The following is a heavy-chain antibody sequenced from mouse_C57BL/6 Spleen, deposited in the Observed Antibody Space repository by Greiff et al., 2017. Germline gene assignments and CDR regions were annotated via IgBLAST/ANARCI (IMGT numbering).Heavy chain of an antibody. V-gene: IGHV1-15*01. J-gene: IGHJ4*01. CDR2: IDPETGGT. D-gene: IGHD2-3*01. CDR3: TRFSDGYYFFYAMDY. Sequence: VKLVESGAELVRPGASVTLSCKASGYTFTDYEMHWVKQTPVHGLEWIGAIDPETGGTAYNQKFKGKAILTADKSSSTAYMELRSLTSEYSAVYYCTRFSDGYYFFYAMDYWGQGTSVTVSS. CDR1: GYTFTDYE.